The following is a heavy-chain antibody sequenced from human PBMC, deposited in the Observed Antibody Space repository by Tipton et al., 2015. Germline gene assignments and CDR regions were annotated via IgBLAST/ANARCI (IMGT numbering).Heavy chain of an antibody. V-gene: IGHV3-48*02. CDR1: GFTFSSYD. Sequence: SLRLSCAASGFTFSSYDMNWVRQAPGKGLEWVSFISRGSSTINYADSVKGRFTISRDNANNSLYLQMHSLRDEDTAVYYCATKLYASAWDYWGQGTLVTVSS. CDR3: ATKLYASAWDY. D-gene: IGHD6-19*01. CDR2: ISRGSSTI. J-gene: IGHJ4*02.